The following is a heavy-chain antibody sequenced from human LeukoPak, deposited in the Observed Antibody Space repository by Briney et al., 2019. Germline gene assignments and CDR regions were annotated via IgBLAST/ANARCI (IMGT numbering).Heavy chain of an antibody. J-gene: IGHJ4*02. CDR2: ISSSSTYI. V-gene: IGHV3-21*01. Sequence: GGSLRLSCAASGFTFSIYSMHWVRQAPGKGLEWVSSISSSSTYIYHADSVKGRFTISRDNAKNSLYLQMNSLRDEDTAVYYCARSEPGGGILTVSPNDYWGQGTLVTVSS. CDR1: GFTFSIYS. D-gene: IGHD3-9*01. CDR3: ARSEPGGGILTVSPNDY.